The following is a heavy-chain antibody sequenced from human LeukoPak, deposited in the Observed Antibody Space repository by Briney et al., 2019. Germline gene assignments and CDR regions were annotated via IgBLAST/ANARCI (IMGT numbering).Heavy chain of an antibody. D-gene: IGHD5-12*01. J-gene: IGHJ5*02. CDR3: IRSGYDYDWFDP. V-gene: IGHV1-69*02. CDR2: IIPLLGIA. Sequence: SVKVSCEARGVILSDYSISWVRQAPGQGLEWMGRIIPLLGIAHYEQKFQGRLTITADKYTTTAYMEMGSLRSEDTAVYYCIRSGYDYDWFDPRGQGTLVTVSS. CDR1: GVILSDYS.